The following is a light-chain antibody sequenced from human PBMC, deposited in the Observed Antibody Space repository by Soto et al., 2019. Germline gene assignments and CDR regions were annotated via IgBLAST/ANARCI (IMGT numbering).Light chain of an antibody. CDR2: GSS. J-gene: IGKJ1*01. CDR1: QSVSSSY. CDR3: HPYFACPWT. V-gene: IGKV3-20*01. Sequence: TLSPVILPQSTVDRATXSCRSSQSVSSSYLAWYQQEPGRVPGLLICGSSTRASDIPGTSSGSGNETDLTLTISRLEAADFAVYYCHPYFACPWTFGQGTKVDIK.